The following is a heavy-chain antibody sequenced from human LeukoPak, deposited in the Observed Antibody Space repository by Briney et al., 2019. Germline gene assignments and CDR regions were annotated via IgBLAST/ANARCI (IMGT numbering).Heavy chain of an antibody. CDR1: GFTVSSNY. Sequence: PGGSLRLSCAASGFTVSSNYMSWVRQAPGKGLKWVSVIYSGGSTYYADSVKGRFTISRDNSKNTLYLQMNSLRAEDTAVYYCAREHRYGDYVGYFDYWGQGTLVTVSS. CDR3: AREHRYGDYVGYFDY. D-gene: IGHD4-17*01. V-gene: IGHV3-66*01. CDR2: IYSGGST. J-gene: IGHJ4*02.